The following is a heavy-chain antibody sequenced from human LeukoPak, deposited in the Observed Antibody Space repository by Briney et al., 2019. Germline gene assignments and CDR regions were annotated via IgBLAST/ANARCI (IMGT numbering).Heavy chain of an antibody. CDR2: IYYSGST. D-gene: IGHD3-22*01. Sequence: TLSLTCTVSGGSISSGDYYWSWIRQPPGKGLEWIGYIYYSGSTYYNPSLKSRVTISVDTSKNQFSLHLSSVTAAATAVYYCARDLGYSIDYCGQGTLVTVSS. CDR3: ARDLGYSIDY. J-gene: IGHJ4*02. CDR1: GGSISSGDYY. V-gene: IGHV4-30-4*08.